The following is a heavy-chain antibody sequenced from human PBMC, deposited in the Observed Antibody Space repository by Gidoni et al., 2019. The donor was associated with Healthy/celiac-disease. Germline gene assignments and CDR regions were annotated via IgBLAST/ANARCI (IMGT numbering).Heavy chain of an antibody. V-gene: IGHV3-23*01. CDR1: GFTFSSYA. CDR3: AKSRKKEQWRGGFFDY. D-gene: IGHD6-19*01. J-gene: IGHJ4*02. Sequence: EVQLLESGGGLVQPGGSLRLSCAASGFTFSSYAMSWVRPAPGKGLEWVSAIRGSGGSTYYADSVKGRFTISRDNSKNTLYLQMNSLRAEDTAVYYCAKSRKKEQWRGGFFDYWGQGTLVTVSS. CDR2: IRGSGGST.